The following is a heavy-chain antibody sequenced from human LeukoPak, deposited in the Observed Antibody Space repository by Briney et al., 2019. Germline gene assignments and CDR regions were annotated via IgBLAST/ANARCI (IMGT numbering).Heavy chain of an antibody. CDR3: AKVNCSSTSCYSDAFDI. CDR2: ISYDGSNK. V-gene: IGHV3-30*18. D-gene: IGHD2-2*01. Sequence: GGSLRLSCAASGFTFSSYGMHWVRQAPGKGLEWVAVISYDGSNKYYADSVKGRFTISRDNSKNTLYLQMNSLRAEDTAVYYCAKVNCSSTSCYSDAFDIWGQGTMATVSS. J-gene: IGHJ3*02. CDR1: GFTFSSYG.